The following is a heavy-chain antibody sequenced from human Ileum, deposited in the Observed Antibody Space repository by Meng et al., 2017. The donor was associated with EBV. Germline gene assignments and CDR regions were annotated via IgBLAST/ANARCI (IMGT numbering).Heavy chain of an antibody. J-gene: IGHJ4*02. CDR1: GGSFSGRKYY. D-gene: IGHD1-26*01. Sequence: LWLLESGPGMVKPSGALSLACSVPGGSFSGRKYYWGWIRQPSGKALEWIASIYYRGTTYYNPSLQSRVSISVDKSKNQVSLNMTSMTAADTAVYYCASRELALFDYWGQGTLVTVSS. V-gene: IGHV4-39*07. CDR2: IYYRGTT. CDR3: ASRELALFDY.